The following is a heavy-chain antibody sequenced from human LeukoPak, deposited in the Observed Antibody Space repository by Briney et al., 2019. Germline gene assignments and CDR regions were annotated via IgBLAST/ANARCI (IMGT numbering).Heavy chain of an antibody. CDR1: GFTFDDYA. CDR2: ISSSGSTI. D-gene: IGHD5-24*01. V-gene: IGHV3-11*01. J-gene: IGHJ4*02. CDR3: AREVGYKIDY. Sequence: GGSLRLSCAASGFTFDDYAMHWVRQAPGKGLEWVSYISSSGSTIYYADSVKGRFTISRDNAKNSLYLQMNSLRAEDTAVYYCAREVGYKIDYWGQGTLVTVSS.